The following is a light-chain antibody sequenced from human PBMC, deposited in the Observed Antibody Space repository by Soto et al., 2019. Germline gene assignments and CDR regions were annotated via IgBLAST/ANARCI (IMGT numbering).Light chain of an antibody. V-gene: IGKV3-20*01. Sequence: EIVLTQSPGTLSLSPGERATLFCRASQSVSSSYLAWYQQKPGQAPRLLIYGASSRATGIPDRLSGSGSGTDFTLTISRLEPEDFAVYYCQQYGSSQFTFGPGTKVDLK. CDR1: QSVSSSY. CDR3: QQYGSSQFT. J-gene: IGKJ3*01. CDR2: GAS.